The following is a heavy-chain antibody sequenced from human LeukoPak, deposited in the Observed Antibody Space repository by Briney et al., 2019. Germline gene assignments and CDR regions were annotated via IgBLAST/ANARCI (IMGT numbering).Heavy chain of an antibody. Sequence: TPSETLSLTCTVSGDSISSYYWSWIRQPPGKGLEWIGYIYYTGSTNYNPSLKSRVTISVDTSKNQFSLKLSSVTAADTAVYYCARQGAVGATQYFQHWGQGTLVTVSS. CDR2: IYYTGST. D-gene: IGHD1-26*01. CDR1: GDSISSYY. V-gene: IGHV4-59*08. CDR3: ARQGAVGATQYFQH. J-gene: IGHJ1*01.